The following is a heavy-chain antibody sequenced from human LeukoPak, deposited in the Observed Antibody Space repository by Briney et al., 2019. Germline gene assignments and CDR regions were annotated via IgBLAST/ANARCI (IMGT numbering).Heavy chain of an antibody. CDR3: ARLSSGSANWFDP. CDR2: IYYTGST. V-gene: IGHV4-59*01. J-gene: IGHJ5*02. D-gene: IGHD3-10*01. CDR1: GGSIGKFY. Sequence: PSETLSLTCTVSGGSIGKFYWNWIRQTPGKGLEWIGYIYYTGSTNYNPSLKSRVTISVDTSKNQFSLKLTSVTAADTAVYYCARLSSGSANWFDPWGQGTLVTVSS.